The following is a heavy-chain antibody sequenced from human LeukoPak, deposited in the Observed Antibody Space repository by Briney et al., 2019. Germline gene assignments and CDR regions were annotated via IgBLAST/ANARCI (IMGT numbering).Heavy chain of an antibody. CDR2: IYYSGST. V-gene: IGHV4-39*01. D-gene: IGHD6-13*01. J-gene: IGHJ4*02. CDR1: GGSISSGGYY. CDR3: ARHADSSSWYFDY. Sequence: SSETLSLTCTVSGGSISSGGYYWSWIRQHPGKGLEWIGYIYYSGSTFYNPSLKSRVTTSEDTSKNQFSLRLSSVTAADTAVYYCARHADSSSWYFDYWGQGTLVTVSS.